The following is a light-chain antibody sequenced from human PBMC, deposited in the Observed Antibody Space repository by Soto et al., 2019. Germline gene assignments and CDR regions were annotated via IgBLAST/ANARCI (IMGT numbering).Light chain of an antibody. CDR2: GNS. J-gene: IGLJ2*01. Sequence: QSVLTQPPSVSGAPGQRVTISCTGSSSNTGAGYDVHWYQQLPGTAPKLLIYGNSNRPSGVPDRFSGSKSGTSASLAITGLQAEDEADYYCSSYTRTDTVVFGGGTKLTVL. CDR3: SSYTRTDTVV. CDR1: SSNTGAGYD. V-gene: IGLV1-40*01.